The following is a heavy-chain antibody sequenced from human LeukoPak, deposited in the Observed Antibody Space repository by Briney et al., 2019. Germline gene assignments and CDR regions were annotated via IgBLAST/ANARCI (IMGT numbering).Heavy chain of an antibody. Sequence: PGRSLRLSCTASGFTFDDYAMNWVRQAPGKGLEWVGFIRSKAYGGTTEYAASVKGRFTISRDDSKSIAYLQMNSLKTEDTAVYYCTRGGGGSYQASDYWGQGTLVTVSS. CDR1: GFTFDDYA. V-gene: IGHV3-49*04. CDR3: TRGGGGSYQASDY. J-gene: IGHJ4*02. D-gene: IGHD1-26*01. CDR2: IRSKAYGGTT.